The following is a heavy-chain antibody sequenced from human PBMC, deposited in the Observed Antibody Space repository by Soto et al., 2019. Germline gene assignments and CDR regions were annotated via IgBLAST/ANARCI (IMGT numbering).Heavy chain of an antibody. CDR1: GGSISSGGYY. D-gene: IGHD2-15*01. CDR3: ASIPVVGATPFDY. J-gene: IGHJ4*02. Sequence: SETLSLTCPVSGGSISSGGYYWSWIRQHPGKGLEWIGYIYYSGSTYYNPSLKSRVTISVDTSKNQFSLKLSSVTAADTAVYYCASIPVVGATPFDYWGQGTLVTVSS. CDR2: IYYSGST. V-gene: IGHV4-31*03.